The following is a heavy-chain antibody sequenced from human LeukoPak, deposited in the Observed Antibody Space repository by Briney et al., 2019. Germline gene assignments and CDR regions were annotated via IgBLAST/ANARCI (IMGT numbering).Heavy chain of an antibody. CDR3: AGERDMATIWEIFEY. J-gene: IGHJ4*02. Sequence: GGSLRLSCAASGFTFSTHWMSWVRQAPGKGPEWVANIKEDGSEKYYADSVKGRFTISRDNAKKSLYLQMNSLRADDTDVYYCAGERDMATIWEIFEYWGQGALVTVSS. CDR2: IKEDGSEK. V-gene: IGHV3-7*01. CDR1: GFTFSTHW. D-gene: IGHD5-24*01.